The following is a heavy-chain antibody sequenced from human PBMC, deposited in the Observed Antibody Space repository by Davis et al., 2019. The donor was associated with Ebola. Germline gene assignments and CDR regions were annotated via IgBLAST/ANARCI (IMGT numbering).Heavy chain of an antibody. Sequence: GSLRLSCAASGFTFDDYAMHWVRQPPGKWLVWIGTISYSGSTYYNPSLNSRVTMSVDTSKNQFSLKLTSVTAADTAVYYCADSSSGYSYLRWGQGALVTVSS. J-gene: IGHJ4*02. CDR2: ISYSGST. CDR3: ADSSSGYSYLR. V-gene: IGHV4-59*04. D-gene: IGHD3-22*01. CDR1: GFTFDDYA.